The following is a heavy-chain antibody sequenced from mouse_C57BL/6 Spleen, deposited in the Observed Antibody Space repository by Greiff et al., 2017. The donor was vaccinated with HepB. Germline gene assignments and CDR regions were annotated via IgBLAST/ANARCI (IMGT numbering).Heavy chain of an antibody. Sequence: QVQLQQSGAELVRPGASVTLSCKASGYTFTDYEMHWVKQTPVHGLEWIGAIDPETGGTTYNQKFKGKAILTADKSSSTAYMELRSLTSEDSAVYYCTRSNFTRYFDVWGTGTTVTVSS. CDR3: TRSNFTRYFDV. CDR1: GYTFTDYE. V-gene: IGHV1-15*01. J-gene: IGHJ1*03. CDR2: IDPETGGT.